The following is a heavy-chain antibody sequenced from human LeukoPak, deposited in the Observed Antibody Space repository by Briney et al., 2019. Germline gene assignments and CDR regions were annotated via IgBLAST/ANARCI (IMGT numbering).Heavy chain of an antibody. Sequence: ASVKVSCKASGCTFSSYAISWVRQAPGQGLEWMGGMIPIFGTANYAQKFQGRVTITADESTSTAYMELSSLRSEDTAVYYCARDRSSDYGGNYFDYWGQGTLVTVSS. CDR3: ARDRSSDYGGNYFDY. CDR1: GCTFSSYA. D-gene: IGHD4-23*01. J-gene: IGHJ4*02. V-gene: IGHV1-69*13. CDR2: MIPIFGTA.